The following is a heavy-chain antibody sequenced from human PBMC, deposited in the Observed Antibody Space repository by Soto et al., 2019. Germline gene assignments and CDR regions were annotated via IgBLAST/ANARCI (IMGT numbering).Heavy chain of an antibody. V-gene: IGHV3-30*18. D-gene: IGHD6-13*01. CDR3: AKSPRSSWYGWFDP. CDR2: ISYDGSNK. J-gene: IGHJ5*02. Sequence: GGSLRLSCAASGFTFSSYGMHWVRQAPGKGLEWVAVISYDGSNKYYADSVKGRFTISRDNSKNTLYLQMNSLRAEDTAVYYCAKSPRSSWYGWFDPWGQGTLVTVSS. CDR1: GFTFSSYG.